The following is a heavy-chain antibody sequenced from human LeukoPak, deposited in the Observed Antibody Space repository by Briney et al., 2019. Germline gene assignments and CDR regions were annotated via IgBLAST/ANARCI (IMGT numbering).Heavy chain of an antibody. CDR2: ISSSSSYI. Sequence: KPGGSLRLSCAASGFTFSSYSMNWVRQAPGKGLEGVSSISSSSSYIDYADSVKGRFTISRDNAKKSLYLQMNTLRAEDTAVYYCARAYSGTYEDYWGQGTLVTVSS. CDR1: GFTFSSYS. CDR3: ARAYSGTYEDY. V-gene: IGHV3-21*01. J-gene: IGHJ4*02. D-gene: IGHD1-26*01.